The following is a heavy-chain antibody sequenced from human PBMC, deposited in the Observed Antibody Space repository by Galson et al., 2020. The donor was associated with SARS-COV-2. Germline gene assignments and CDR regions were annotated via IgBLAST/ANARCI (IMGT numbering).Heavy chain of an antibody. CDR2: ISSSSSYI. CDR1: GFTFRNYN. CDR3: ARDHVAVAGTVGY. Sequence: GESLKISCVASGFTFRNYNINWVRQAPGKGLEWVSSISSSSSYIYYADSVKGRFTISRDNARDSLYLQMNSLRAEDTAVYYCARDHVAVAGTVGYWGQGTLVTVSS. V-gene: IGHV3-21*01. J-gene: IGHJ4*02. D-gene: IGHD6-19*01.